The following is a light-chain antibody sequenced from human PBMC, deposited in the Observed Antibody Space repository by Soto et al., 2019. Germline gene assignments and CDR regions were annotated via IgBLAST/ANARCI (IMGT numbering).Light chain of an antibody. CDR1: QDISTL. J-gene: IGKJ3*01. V-gene: IGKV1D-12*01. Sequence: DIQMTQSPSSVSASIGDTVTITCRASQDISTLLAWYQQKPGKAPKLLIYGASTLESGVPSRFSGRGSGTDFTLTISSLQPEDFATYFCQQAYSFPLTFXPGTKLDIK. CDR2: GAS. CDR3: QQAYSFPLT.